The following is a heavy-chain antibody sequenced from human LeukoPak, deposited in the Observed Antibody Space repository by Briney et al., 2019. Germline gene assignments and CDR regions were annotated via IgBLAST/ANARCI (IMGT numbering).Heavy chain of an antibody. D-gene: IGHD5-18*01. CDR3: ARAVVGYSYGYFDY. CDR1: VGSISSYY. J-gene: IGHJ4*02. Sequence: SETLSLTCTVSVGSISSYYWCWIRQSPGKGLEWVGYIYYSGSTNYNPSLKSRVTISVDTSKNQFSLKLSSVTAADTAVYYCARAVVGYSYGYFDYWGQGTLVTVSS. V-gene: IGHV4-59*01. CDR2: IYYSGST.